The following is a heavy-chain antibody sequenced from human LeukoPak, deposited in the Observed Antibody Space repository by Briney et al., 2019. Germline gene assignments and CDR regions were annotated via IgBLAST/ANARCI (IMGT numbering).Heavy chain of an antibody. D-gene: IGHD1-26*01. V-gene: IGHV4-4*09. Sequence: SETLSLTCTVSGGSISSDHWSWVRQPLGKGLEWIGYILTSGSTNYNPSLKSRVSISVDTSKNQFSLKLSSVTAEDTAVYYCAKVRVSGSYLYYFDNWGQGTLVTVSS. J-gene: IGHJ4*02. CDR1: GGSISSDH. CDR2: ILTSGST. CDR3: AKVRVSGSYLYYFDN.